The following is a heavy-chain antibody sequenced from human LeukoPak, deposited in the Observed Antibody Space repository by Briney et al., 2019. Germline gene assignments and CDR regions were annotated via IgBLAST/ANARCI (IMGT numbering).Heavy chain of an antibody. V-gene: IGHV3-74*01. CDR3: ARGLYSFSTFTLDP. J-gene: IGHJ5*02. CDR2: INSDGSRT. D-gene: IGHD2-2*01. Sequence: PGGSLRLSCAASGFTFSSYWMHWVRQAPGKGLVWVSRINSDGSRTNYADSVKGRFTISRDNAKNTLFLEMNSLGVEDSAVYYCARGLYSFSTFTLDPRGQGTLVTVSS. CDR1: GFTFSSYW.